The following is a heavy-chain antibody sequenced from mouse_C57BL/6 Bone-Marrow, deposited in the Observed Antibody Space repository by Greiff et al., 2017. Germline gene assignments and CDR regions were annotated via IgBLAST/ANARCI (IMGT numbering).Heavy chain of an antibody. CDR1: GYTFTEYT. J-gene: IGHJ2*01. CDR3: ARHEDYYGSRGGNYFDY. V-gene: IGHV1-62-2*01. Sequence: VQLQQSGAELVKPGASVKLSCKASGYTFTEYTIHWVKQRSGQGLEWIGWFYPGSGSIKYNEKFKDKATLTADKSSSTVYMELSRLTSEDSAVYFCARHEDYYGSRGGNYFDYWGQGTTLTVSS. CDR2: FYPGSGSI. D-gene: IGHD1-1*01.